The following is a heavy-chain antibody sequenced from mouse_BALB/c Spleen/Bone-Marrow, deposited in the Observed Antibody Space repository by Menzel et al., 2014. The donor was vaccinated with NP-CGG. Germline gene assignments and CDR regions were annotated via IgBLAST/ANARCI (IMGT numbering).Heavy chain of an antibody. V-gene: IGHV1-31*01. J-gene: IGHJ1*01. CDR2: IYPYNGVS. CDR1: GYSFTGYY. Sequence: VQLKQSGPELVKPGASVKISCKASGYSFTGYYMHWVKQSHGNSLDWIGYIYPYNGVSSYNQKFKGKATLTVDKSSSTAYMELCSLTSDDSAVYYCESRGEYFDVWGAGTTVTVSS. CDR3: ESRGEYFDV.